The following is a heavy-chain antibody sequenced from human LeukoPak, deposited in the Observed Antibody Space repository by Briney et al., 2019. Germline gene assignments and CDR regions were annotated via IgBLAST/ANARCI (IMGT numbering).Heavy chain of an antibody. CDR1: GFTSSNYA. V-gene: IGHV3-30-3*01. CDR3: AREMISGASNWFDP. J-gene: IGHJ5*02. D-gene: IGHD3-10*01. Sequence: GGSLRLSCAASGFTSSNYAMHWVRQAPGKGLEWVAVMSYDGSNKFYADSVRGRFTISRDNSKNTVYLQMNSLRAEDTAVYYCAREMISGASNWFDPWGQGTLVTVSS. CDR2: MSYDGSNK.